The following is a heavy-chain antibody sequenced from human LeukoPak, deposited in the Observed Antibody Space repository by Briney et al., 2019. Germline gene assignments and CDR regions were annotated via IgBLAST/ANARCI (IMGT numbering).Heavy chain of an antibody. D-gene: IGHD5-18*01. CDR3: TTVERGYSYGFDY. V-gene: IGHV3-15*01. CDR1: GFIFRNVW. Sequence: GGSLKLSCAASGFIFRNVWMSWVRQAPGKGLEWVGRIKSKTDGGTTNYAAPVKGRFTISRDDSKNTLYLQMISLKTEDTAVYYCTTVERGYSYGFDYWGQGTLVTVSS. CDR2: IKSKTDGGTT. J-gene: IGHJ4*02.